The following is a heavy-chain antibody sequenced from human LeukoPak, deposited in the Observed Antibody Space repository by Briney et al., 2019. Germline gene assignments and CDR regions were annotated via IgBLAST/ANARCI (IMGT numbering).Heavy chain of an antibody. CDR1: GGSISSYY. CDR2: IYYSGST. D-gene: IGHD6-13*01. CDR3: AREAYSSRWPSYFDY. J-gene: IGHJ4*02. Sequence: SETLSLTCTVSGGSISSYYWSWIRQPPGKGLECIGYIYYSGSTHYNPSLKSRVTISVDTSKNQFSLKLNSVTAADTAVYYCAREAYSSRWPSYFDYWGQGNLVTVSS. V-gene: IGHV4-59*12.